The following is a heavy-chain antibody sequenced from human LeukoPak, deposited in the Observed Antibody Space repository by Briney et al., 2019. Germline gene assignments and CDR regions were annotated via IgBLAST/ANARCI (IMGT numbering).Heavy chain of an antibody. CDR2: TYYRSKWYN. J-gene: IGHJ3*02. D-gene: IGHD2-21*01. Sequence: SQTLSLTCAISGDSVSSDSAAWNWIRQSPSRGLEWLGRTYYRSKWYNDYAVSVKSRIIINPDTSKNQFSLKLNSVTPGDTDVYYCIRDYSWAFDIWGQGTLVTVSS. V-gene: IGHV6-1*01. CDR1: GDSVSSDSAA. CDR3: IRDYSWAFDI.